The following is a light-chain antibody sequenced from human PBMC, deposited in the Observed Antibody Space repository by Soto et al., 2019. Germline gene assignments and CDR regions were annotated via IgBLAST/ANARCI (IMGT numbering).Light chain of an antibody. CDR2: SNN. CDR1: SSNIGSNT. V-gene: IGLV1-44*01. CDR3: AAWDDSLNGFYV. J-gene: IGLJ1*01. Sequence: QSVLTQPPSASGTPGQRVTISCSGSSSNIGSNTVNWYQQLPGTAPKLLIYSNNQRPSGVPDRFSGSKSDTSASLAISGLQSEDDADYYCAAWDDSLNGFYVFGTGTKLTVL.